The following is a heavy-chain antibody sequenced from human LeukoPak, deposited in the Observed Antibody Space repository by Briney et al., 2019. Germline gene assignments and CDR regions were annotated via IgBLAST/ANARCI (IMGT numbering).Heavy chain of an antibody. CDR1: GYTFTSYG. D-gene: IGHD3-22*01. CDR3: ARVGAPGYYDSSGSEFDY. J-gene: IGHJ4*02. V-gene: IGHV1-18*01. Sequence: ASVKVSCKASGYTFTSYGISWVRQAPGQGLEWMGWISAYNGNTNYAQKLQGRVTMTTDTSTSTAYMELRSLRSDDTAVYYCARVGAPGYYDSSGSEFDYWGQGTLVTVSS. CDR2: ISAYNGNT.